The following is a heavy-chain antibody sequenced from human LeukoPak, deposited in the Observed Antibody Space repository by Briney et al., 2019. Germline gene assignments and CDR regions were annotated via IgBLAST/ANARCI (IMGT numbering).Heavy chain of an antibody. V-gene: IGHV3-30*18. D-gene: IGHD3-10*01. J-gene: IGHJ4*02. CDR3: AKDGNYYGSRSYPPADN. CDR1: GFTFSSYD. Sequence: GRSLRLSCAASGFTFSSYDMHWVRQAPGKGLEWVAVISYDGSNKYCADSVKGRFTISRDNSKNTLYLQMNSLRGEDTAVYYCAKDGNYYGSRSYPPADNWGQGTLVTVSS. CDR2: ISYDGSNK.